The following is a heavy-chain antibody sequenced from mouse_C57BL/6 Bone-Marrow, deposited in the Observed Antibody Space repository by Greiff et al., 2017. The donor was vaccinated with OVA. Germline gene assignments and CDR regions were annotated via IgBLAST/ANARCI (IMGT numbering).Heavy chain of an antibody. V-gene: IGHV1-81*01. J-gene: IGHJ2*01. CDR3: ARPQTAQATYYFDY. D-gene: IGHD3-2*02. CDR1: GYTFTSYG. CDR2: IYPRSGNT. Sequence: VKLMESGAELARPGASVKLSCKASGYTFTSYGISWVKQRTGQGLEWIGEIYPRSGNTYYNEKFKGKATLTADKSSSTAYMELRSLTSEDSAVYFCARPQTAQATYYFDYWGQGTTLTVSS.